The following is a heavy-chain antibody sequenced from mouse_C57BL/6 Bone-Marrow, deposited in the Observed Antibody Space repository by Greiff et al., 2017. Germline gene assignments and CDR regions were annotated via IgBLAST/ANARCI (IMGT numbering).Heavy chain of an antibody. V-gene: IGHV1-15*01. CDR3: TVTTGVATNFDY. D-gene: IGHD1-1*01. Sequence: VQLQQSGAELVRPGASVTLSCKASGYTFTDYEMHWVKQTPVHGLEWIGAIDPETGGTAYNQKFKGKAILTADKSSSTAYMELRSLTSEDSAVYDCTVTTGVATNFDYWGQGTTLTVSS. J-gene: IGHJ2*01. CDR2: IDPETGGT. CDR1: GYTFTDYE.